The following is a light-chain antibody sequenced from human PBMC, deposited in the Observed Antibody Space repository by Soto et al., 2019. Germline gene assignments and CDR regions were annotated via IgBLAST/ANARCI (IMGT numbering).Light chain of an antibody. V-gene: IGKV1-17*01. CDR3: LQHNVFPRT. Sequence: DIQMTQSPSSLSASVGDRVTITCRASQAIRNDLAWYQQKPGRAPKRLIYGSSSLQSGVPSRFSGRGSGTEFTLTISSLQPEDFATYYCLQHNVFPRTLGQGTKVEIK. CDR1: QAIRND. J-gene: IGKJ1*01. CDR2: GSS.